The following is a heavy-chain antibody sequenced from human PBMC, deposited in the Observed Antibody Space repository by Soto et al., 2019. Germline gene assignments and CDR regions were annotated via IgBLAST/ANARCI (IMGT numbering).Heavy chain of an antibody. V-gene: IGHV1-69*13. D-gene: IGHD3-9*01. Sequence: ASVKVSCKASGGTFSSYAISWVRQAPGQGLEWMGGIIPIFGTANYAQKFQGRVTITADESTSTAYMELSSLRSEDTAVYYCARDRAGTVYDILTGYYDAFDIWGQGTMVTVSS. CDR1: GGTFSSYA. CDR2: IIPIFGTA. CDR3: ARDRAGTVYDILTGYYDAFDI. J-gene: IGHJ3*02.